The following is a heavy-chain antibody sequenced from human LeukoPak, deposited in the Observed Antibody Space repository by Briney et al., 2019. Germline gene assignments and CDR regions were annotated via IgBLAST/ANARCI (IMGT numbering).Heavy chain of an antibody. CDR3: ARDRPSTVFGVADYYYMDV. J-gene: IGHJ6*03. CDR2: ISSGGSYK. D-gene: IGHD3-3*01. Sequence: AGGSLRLSCAASGFTFSSYTMNWVRQAPGKGLEWVAIISSGGSYKFYADSVKGRFTISRDNSKNTLYLEMKSLRPEDTAVYSCARDRPSTVFGVADYYYMDVWGKGTTVTVSS. CDR1: GFTFSSYT. V-gene: IGHV3-30*04.